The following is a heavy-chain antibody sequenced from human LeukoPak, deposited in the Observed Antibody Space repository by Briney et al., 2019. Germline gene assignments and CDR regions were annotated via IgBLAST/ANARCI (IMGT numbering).Heavy chain of an antibody. D-gene: IGHD6-19*01. CDR2: TYYRSKWYI. V-gene: IGHV6-1*01. CDR1: GDSVSSNSNA. CDR3: ARDMYSSGPGWFDP. J-gene: IGHJ5*02. Sequence: SQTLSLTCAISGDSVSSNSNAWNWVRQSPSRGLEWLGRTYYRSKWYIDYAVSVKSRMTINPDTTKNQFSLQLNSVTPEDTAVYYCARDMYSSGPGWFDPWGQGTLVTVSS.